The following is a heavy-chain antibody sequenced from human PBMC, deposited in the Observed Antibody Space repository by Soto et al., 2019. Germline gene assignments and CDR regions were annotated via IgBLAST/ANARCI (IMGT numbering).Heavy chain of an antibody. Sequence: QVQLQESGPGLVKPSETLSLTCTVSGGSTSSYYWSWIRQPPGKGLEWIGYIYYSGSTNYNPSLKGRVTISVDTSKNQCSLKVSSVTAADTAVYYCARRYGDAFDIWGQGTMVTVSS. V-gene: IGHV4-59*12. CDR1: GGSTSSYY. CDR3: ARRYGDAFDI. CDR2: IYYSGST. D-gene: IGHD4-17*01. J-gene: IGHJ3*02.